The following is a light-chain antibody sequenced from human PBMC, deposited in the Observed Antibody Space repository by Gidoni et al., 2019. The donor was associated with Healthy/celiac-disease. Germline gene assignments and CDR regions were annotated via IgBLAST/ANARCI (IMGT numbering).Light chain of an antibody. J-gene: IGKJ1*01. CDR3: QQRSNWPPT. CDR2: DAS. V-gene: IGKV3-11*01. CDR1: QSVSSY. Sequence: EIVLTQSPATLSLSPGERATLSGRASQSVSSYLAWYQQKPGQAPRLLIYDASNRATGIPARFSGSGSVTDFTLTISSLEPEDFAVYYCQQRSNWPPTFGQGTKVEIK.